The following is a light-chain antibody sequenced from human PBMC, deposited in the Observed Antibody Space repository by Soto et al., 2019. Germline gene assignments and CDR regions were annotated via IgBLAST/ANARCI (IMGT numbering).Light chain of an antibody. CDR1: QSVLYSSNNKNY. V-gene: IGKV4-1*01. Sequence: DIVMTQSPDSLAVSLGERATINCKSSQSVLYSSNNKNYLAWYQQKPRQPPKLLIYWASTRESGVPDRFSGSGSGTDFTLTISSLQAEDVAVYYCHQYYTSPWTLGQGTKVEIK. J-gene: IGKJ1*01. CDR3: HQYYTSPWT. CDR2: WAS.